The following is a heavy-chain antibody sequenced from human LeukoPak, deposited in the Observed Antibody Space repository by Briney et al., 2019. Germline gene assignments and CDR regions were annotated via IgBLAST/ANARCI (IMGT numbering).Heavy chain of an antibody. CDR2: SSSDGNNK. D-gene: IGHD3-22*01. CDR1: GFTFRSYA. CDR3: ARGLAYNYDSSAYFLDY. Sequence: GGPLRFCCATSGFTFRSYAMHLVRDAPGPGLALVSVSSSDGNNKYYGDSVKGRFTISRDNSKNTLYLQMNSLRAEDTAVYYCARGLAYNYDSSAYFLDYWGQGTLVTVSS. V-gene: IGHV3-30*04. J-gene: IGHJ4*02.